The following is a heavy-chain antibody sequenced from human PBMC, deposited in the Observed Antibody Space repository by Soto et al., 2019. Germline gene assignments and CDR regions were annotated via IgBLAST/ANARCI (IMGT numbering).Heavy chain of an antibody. Sequence: TGGSLRLSCAASGFTFSSYAMSWVRQAPGKGLEWVSAISGSGGSTYYADSVKGRFTISRDNSKNTLYLQMNSLRAEDTAVYYCAKDPTSGYALNWFDPWGQGTLVTVSS. CDR1: GFTFSSYA. CDR3: AKDPTSGYALNWFDP. V-gene: IGHV3-23*01. CDR2: ISGSGGST. D-gene: IGHD5-12*01. J-gene: IGHJ5*02.